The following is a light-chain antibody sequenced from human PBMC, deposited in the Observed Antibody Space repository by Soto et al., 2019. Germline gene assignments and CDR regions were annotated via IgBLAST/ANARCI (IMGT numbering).Light chain of an antibody. V-gene: IGLV4-69*01. CDR2: LRNDGSH. CDR3: QTWDTGIQV. J-gene: IGLJ2*01. CDR1: GGDLTYT. Sequence: QLVLPQSPSASASPGASVKLTFTLSGGDLTYTIAWQQQHPGKGPRYLMRLRNDGSHTKGDGIPDRFSGSSFGAERYLTISSLQSEDEADYYCQTWDTGIQVFGAGTKLTVL.